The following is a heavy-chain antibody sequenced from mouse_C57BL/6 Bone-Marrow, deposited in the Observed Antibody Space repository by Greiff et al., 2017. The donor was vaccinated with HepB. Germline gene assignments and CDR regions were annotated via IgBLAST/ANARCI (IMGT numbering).Heavy chain of an antibody. CDR3: ARIYYYFFGVFAY. Sequence: QVTLKVSGPGILQPSQTLSLTCSFSGFSLSTFGMGVCWIRQPSGKGLEWLAHIWWDDDKYYHPALKSRLTISKDTSKNKVFLKIANVDTADTATYYCARIYYYFFGVFAYWGQGTLVTVSA. J-gene: IGHJ3*01. D-gene: IGHD1-1*01. V-gene: IGHV8-8*01. CDR1: GFSLSTFGMG. CDR2: IWWDDDK.